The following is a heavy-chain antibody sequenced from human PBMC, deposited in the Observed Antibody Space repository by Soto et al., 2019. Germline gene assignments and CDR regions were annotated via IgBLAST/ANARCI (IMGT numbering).Heavy chain of an antibody. V-gene: IGHV1-69*06. CDR1: GGTLSSFINYP. CDR2: IVPNVGTV. J-gene: IGHJ4*02. Sequence: SVKVSCKASGGTLSSFINYPINWVRQAPGQGLEWMGGIVPNVGTVNYAQKFQGRVTITADKSTGTAYMELSSLRSEDTALYYCARRDTSGFLRYFDNWGQGTLVTVSS. CDR3: ARRDTSGFLRYFDN. D-gene: IGHD3-3*01.